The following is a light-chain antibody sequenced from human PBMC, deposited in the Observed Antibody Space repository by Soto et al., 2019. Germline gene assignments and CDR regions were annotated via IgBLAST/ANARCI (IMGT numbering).Light chain of an antibody. V-gene: IGKV1-39*01. CDR2: AAS. CDR3: QQSYSTPRT. J-gene: IGKJ1*01. Sequence: DIQMTQSPSSLSASVGDRVTITCRASQSIRSYLNWYHQKTGKAPKVLISAASNLQSGVPSRFSGSGSGTDFTLTISSLQPEDFGTYYCQQSYSTPRTCGQGTKVDIK. CDR1: QSIRSY.